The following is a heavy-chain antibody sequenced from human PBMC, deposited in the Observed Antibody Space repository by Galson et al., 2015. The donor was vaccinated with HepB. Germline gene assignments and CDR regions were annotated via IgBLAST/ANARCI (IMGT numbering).Heavy chain of an antibody. J-gene: IGHJ4*02. V-gene: IGHV3-74*01. CDR1: GFTFNSYW. D-gene: IGHD3-10*01. Sequence: SLRLSCAASGFTFNSYWMHWVRQAPGKGLVWVSRINHDGSSTTYADSVKGRFTISRDSAKNTLYLQMNSLRAEDTAVYYCARDHYIQTPFWGQGTLVTVSS. CDR2: INHDGSST. CDR3: ARDHYIQTPF.